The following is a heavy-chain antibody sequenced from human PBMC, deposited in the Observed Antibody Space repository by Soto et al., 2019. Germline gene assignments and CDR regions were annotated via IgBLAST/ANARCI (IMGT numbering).Heavy chain of an antibody. CDR1: CGSMRNVY. V-gene: IGHV4-59*01. Sequence: SETLSLTCTVSCGSMRNVYWSWIRQPPGKRLEWIGFIFHSGNAKYNPSLKSRVTISIDTSKSQFSLSLDSVTAADTAVYFCARAHAPTLPFDYWGLGPLVTVS. D-gene: IGHD2-15*01. J-gene: IGHJ4*01. CDR2: IFHSGNA. CDR3: ARAHAPTLPFDY.